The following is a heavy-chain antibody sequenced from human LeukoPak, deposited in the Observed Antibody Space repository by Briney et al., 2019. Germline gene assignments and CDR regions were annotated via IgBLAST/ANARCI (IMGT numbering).Heavy chain of an antibody. D-gene: IGHD6-19*01. CDR2: INHSGST. CDR1: GGSFSDYY. V-gene: IGHV4-34*01. CDR3: ARGDTIAVDY. J-gene: IGHJ4*02. Sequence: PSETLSLTCGVYGGSFSDYYWSWIRQPPGEGLEWIGEINHSGSTNYNPSLKSRVTISVDTSKNQFSLKLTSVTAADTAVYYCARGDTIAVDYWGQGTLVTVSS.